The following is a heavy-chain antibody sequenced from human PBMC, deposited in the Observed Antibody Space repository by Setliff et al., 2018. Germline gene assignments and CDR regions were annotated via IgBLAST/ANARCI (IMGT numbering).Heavy chain of an antibody. J-gene: IGHJ4*02. D-gene: IGHD3-16*01. CDR2: TIPIFGST. Sequence: GASVKVSCKASGGTFSSYGISWVRQAPGQGLEWMGGTIPIFGSTNYAQKFQDRVTIITDESTSTAYMELTGLRYDDTAIYYCARDTLTLGDITLFDYWGQGTLVTVSS. CDR1: GGTFSSYG. CDR3: ARDTLTLGDITLFDY. V-gene: IGHV1-69*05.